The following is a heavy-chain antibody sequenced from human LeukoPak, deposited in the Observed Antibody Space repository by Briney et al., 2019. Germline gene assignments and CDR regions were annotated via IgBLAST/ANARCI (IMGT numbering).Heavy chain of an antibody. CDR1: GFTFSIYW. Sequence: GGSLRLSCAASGFTFSIYWMSWVRQAPGKGLEWVANIKEDGSGKNYVDSVKGRFTISRDNAKNSLYLQMNSLRAEDTAVYYCARGVIGTTPPWFDPWGQGTLVTVSS. D-gene: IGHD1-7*01. J-gene: IGHJ5*02. CDR2: IKEDGSGK. CDR3: ARGVIGTTPPWFDP. V-gene: IGHV3-7*02.